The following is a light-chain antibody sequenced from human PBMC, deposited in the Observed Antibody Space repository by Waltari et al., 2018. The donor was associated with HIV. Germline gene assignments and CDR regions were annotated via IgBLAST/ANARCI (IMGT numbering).Light chain of an antibody. CDR1: QSVLYNSNSKNY. J-gene: IGKJ1*01. CDR3: HQYYTTPWA. Sequence: IVLTQSPDSLAVSLGERATINCKASQSVLYNSNSKNYLSWYQQRPGQPPKLLIYWASTRESGVPDRFSGSASGTDFTLTISGLQAEDVAVYYCHQYYTTPWAFGQGTKVEIK. V-gene: IGKV4-1*01. CDR2: WAS.